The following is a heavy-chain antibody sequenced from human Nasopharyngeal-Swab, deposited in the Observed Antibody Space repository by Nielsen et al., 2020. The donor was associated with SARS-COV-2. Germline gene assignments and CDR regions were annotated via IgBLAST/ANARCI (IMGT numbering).Heavy chain of an antibody. CDR2: INPNSGGT. CDR1: GYTFTGYY. Sequence: ASVKVSCKASGYTFTGYYMHWVRQAPGQGLEWMGRINPNSGGTNYAQKFQGRVTMTRDTSISTAYMELSRLRSDDTAVYYCARDPTSVAGTGDYDYGMDVWGQGTTVTVSS. V-gene: IGHV1-2*06. J-gene: IGHJ6*02. CDR3: ARDPTSVAGTGDYDYGMDV. D-gene: IGHD6-19*01.